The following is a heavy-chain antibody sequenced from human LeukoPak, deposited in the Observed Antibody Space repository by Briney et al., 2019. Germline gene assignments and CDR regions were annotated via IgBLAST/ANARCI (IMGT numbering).Heavy chain of an antibody. V-gene: IGHV1-69*04. CDR2: IIPILGIA. Sequence: GASVKVSCKASGGTFSSYAITWVRQAPGQGLERMGRIIPILGIATYAQNFQGRVTITADKSTSTAYMELSSLRSEDTAVYYCARDLVVSCSSTSCSVAPSDFWGQGTLVTVSS. CDR3: ARDLVVSCSSTSCSVAPSDF. D-gene: IGHD2-2*01. CDR1: GGTFSSYA. J-gene: IGHJ4*02.